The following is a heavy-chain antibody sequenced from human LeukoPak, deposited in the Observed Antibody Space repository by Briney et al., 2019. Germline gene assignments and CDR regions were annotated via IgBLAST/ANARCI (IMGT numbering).Heavy chain of an antibody. J-gene: IGHJ3*01. CDR1: GFTFPNYW. Sequence: GGSLRLSCAASGFTFPNYWMSWVRQAPGKGLEWVANIRQDGSEKFYVDSVKGRFTISRDNDKSSLYLQMNSLRGEDTAVYYCARERYSRSSHDALDLWGRGTMVTVSS. D-gene: IGHD6-6*01. V-gene: IGHV3-7*01. CDR3: ARERYSRSSHDALDL. CDR2: IRQDGSEK.